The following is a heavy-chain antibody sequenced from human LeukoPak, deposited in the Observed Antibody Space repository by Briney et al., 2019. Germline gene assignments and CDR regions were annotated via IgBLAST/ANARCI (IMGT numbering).Heavy chain of an antibody. Sequence: GGSLRLSCAASGFAFSTYWMDWVRQAPGKGLEWVGNINQDGSVKHYVDSVRGRFTISRDNARNSVYLQMSALRVEDTAVYYCARVLADDYWGQGTLVTVSS. CDR3: ARVLADDY. CDR2: INQDGSVK. J-gene: IGHJ4*02. V-gene: IGHV3-7*01. D-gene: IGHD3-3*02. CDR1: GFAFSTYW.